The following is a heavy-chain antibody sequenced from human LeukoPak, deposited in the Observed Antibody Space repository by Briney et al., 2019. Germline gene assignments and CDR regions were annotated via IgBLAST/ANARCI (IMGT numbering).Heavy chain of an antibody. CDR3: ARGPKSYYDFWSGYVFDY. V-gene: IGHV4-39*07. Sequence: SETLSLTCSVSGGSISINSYYWDWIRQSPGKGLEWLGSLYFRGNVYYNPSLKSRVTISVDTSKNQFSLKLKSVTAADAAVYYCARGPKSYYDFWSGYVFDYWGQGTLVTVSS. D-gene: IGHD3-3*01. CDR1: GGSISINSYY. CDR2: LYFRGNV. J-gene: IGHJ4*02.